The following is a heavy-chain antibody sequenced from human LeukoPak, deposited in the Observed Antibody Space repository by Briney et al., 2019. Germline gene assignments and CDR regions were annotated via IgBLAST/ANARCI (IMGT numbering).Heavy chain of an antibody. CDR2: IGSVGQST. D-gene: IGHD5-24*01. J-gene: IGHJ3*01. Sequence: GGSLRLSCAASGFNFITAAMTWVRQAPGKGLEWVSLIGSVGQSTYYADSVKGRFTISRDNVNHTLFLQMNSLRVEDTAMYYCVKDIQLSTWGLGTMVTVSS. CDR3: VKDIQLST. CDR1: GFNFITAA. V-gene: IGHV3-23*01.